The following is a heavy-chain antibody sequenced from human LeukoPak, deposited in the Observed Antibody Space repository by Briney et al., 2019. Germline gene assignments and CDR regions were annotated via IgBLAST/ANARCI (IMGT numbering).Heavy chain of an antibody. J-gene: IGHJ4*02. V-gene: IGHV4-4*02. D-gene: IGHD6-25*01. Sequence: SETLSLTCGVSGGSASSTNWWTWVRQPPGKGLEWIGEVHLDGRTNFNPSLKSRLTMSVDLSEHHVSLTLTSVTAADTAVYYCAREGGFYRPLDYSGQGTLVTVSS. CDR2: VHLDGRT. CDR1: GGSASSTNW. CDR3: AREGGFYRPLDY.